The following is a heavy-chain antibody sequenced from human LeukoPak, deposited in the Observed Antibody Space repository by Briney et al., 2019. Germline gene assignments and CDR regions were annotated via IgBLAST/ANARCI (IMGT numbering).Heavy chain of an antibody. CDR1: GGSISSYY. CDR2: INHSGST. CDR3: ARALRASRRKYCSGGSCYQTAPDFDP. J-gene: IGHJ5*02. V-gene: IGHV4-34*01. D-gene: IGHD2-15*01. Sequence: SETLSLTCTVSGGSISSYYWSWIRQPPGKGLEWIGEINHSGSTNYNPSLKSRVTISVDTSKNQFSLKLSSVTAADTAVYYCARALRASRRKYCSGGSCYQTAPDFDPWGQGTLVTVSS.